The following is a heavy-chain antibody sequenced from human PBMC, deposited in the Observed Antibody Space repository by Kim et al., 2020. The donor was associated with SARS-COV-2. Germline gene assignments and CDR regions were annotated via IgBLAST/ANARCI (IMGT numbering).Heavy chain of an antibody. Sequence: SETLSLTCAVYGGSFSGYYWSWIRQPPGKGLEWIGEINHSGSTNYNPSLKSRVTISVDTSKNQFSLKLSSVTAADTAVYYCARGRLKYDILTGYYGGDFDYWGQGTLVTVSS. CDR1: GGSFSGYY. D-gene: IGHD3-9*01. CDR3: ARGRLKYDILTGYYGGDFDY. J-gene: IGHJ4*02. V-gene: IGHV4-34*01. CDR2: INHSGST.